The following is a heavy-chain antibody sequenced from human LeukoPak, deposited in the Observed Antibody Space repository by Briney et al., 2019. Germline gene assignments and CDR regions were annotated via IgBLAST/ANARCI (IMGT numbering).Heavy chain of an antibody. CDR3: ARDRAGFDY. CDR2: IKQDGSEK. Sequence: PGGSLRLSCAASGFTFSSHWMSWVRQAPGKGLEWEANIKQDGSEKYYVDSVKGRFTISRDNAKNSLYLQMNSLRAEDTAVYYCARDRAGFDYWGQGALVTVSS. J-gene: IGHJ4*02. V-gene: IGHV3-7*01. CDR1: GFTFSSHW.